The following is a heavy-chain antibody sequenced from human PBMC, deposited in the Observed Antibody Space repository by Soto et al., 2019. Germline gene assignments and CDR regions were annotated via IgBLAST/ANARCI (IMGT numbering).Heavy chain of an antibody. D-gene: IGHD3-16*02. CDR1: GFTFSSHW. V-gene: IGHV3-74*01. J-gene: IGHJ4*02. CDR2: IIGDGNEI. CDR3: VRGQVRGNDRHFDY. Sequence: EVQLAESGGGLVQPGGSLRLSCAASGFTFSSHWMHWVRQAPGKGLVWVSRIIGDGNEITYADSVKGRFTISRDNAKNTGILQMNRLRAEDTAVYYCVRGQVRGNDRHFDYWGQGTLVTVSS.